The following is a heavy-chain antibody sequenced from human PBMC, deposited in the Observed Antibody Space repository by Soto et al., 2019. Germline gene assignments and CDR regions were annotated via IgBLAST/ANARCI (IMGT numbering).Heavy chain of an antibody. CDR2: IYYIGST. Sequence: PSETLSLTCPVSGGSISSYYLSWIRQPPGKGLEWIGYIYYIGSTHYNPSLKSRVTISLDTSKNQFSLKLSSVTAADTAVYYCARDRWLDSWGQGTLVTVSS. V-gene: IGHV4-59*01. J-gene: IGHJ5*01. CDR3: ARDRWLDS. CDR1: GGSISSYY.